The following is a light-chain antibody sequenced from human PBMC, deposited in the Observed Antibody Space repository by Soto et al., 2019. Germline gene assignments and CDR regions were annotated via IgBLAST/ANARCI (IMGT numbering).Light chain of an antibody. CDR3: QQYNTYWT. J-gene: IGKJ1*01. V-gene: IGKV1-5*03. CDR2: KAS. Sequence: DVQMAQSPSTLSASVGDRVTITCRASQSISSWLAWYQQKPGKAPNLLIYKASSLESGVPSRFSGSGFGTEFTLTISSLQPDDFATYYYQQYNTYWTFGQGTKVEI. CDR1: QSISSW.